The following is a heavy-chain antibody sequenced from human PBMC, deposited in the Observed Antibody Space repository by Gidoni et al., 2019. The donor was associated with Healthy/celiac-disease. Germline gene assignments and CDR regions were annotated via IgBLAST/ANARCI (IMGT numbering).Heavy chain of an antibody. J-gene: IGHJ4*02. Sequence: EVQLLESGGGLVRPGGSLRLSWSASGVPFSCVAMSLVRQAPWKGLGWVSAISGSGGSTYYADSVKGRFTISRDNSKNTLYLQMNSLRAEDTAVYYCAKEGITGTLRPGFFDYWGQGTLVTVSS. D-gene: IGHD1-7*01. CDR1: GVPFSCVA. CDR3: AKEGITGTLRPGFFDY. CDR2: ISGSGGST. V-gene: IGHV3-23*01.